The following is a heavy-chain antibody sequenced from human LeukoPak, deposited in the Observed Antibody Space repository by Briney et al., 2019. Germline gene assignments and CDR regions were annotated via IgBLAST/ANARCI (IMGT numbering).Heavy chain of an antibody. J-gene: IGHJ4*02. CDR1: GFTFSSYE. CDR3: ARDEEGDYDFDY. Sequence: GGSLRLSCAASGFTFSSYEMNWVRQAPGKGLEWVSHISSSGNTIHYADSVKGRFTVSRDIAKNSVYLQMNSLRAGDTAVYYCARDEEGDYDFDYWGQGTLVTVSS. D-gene: IGHD4-17*01. CDR2: ISSSGNTI. V-gene: IGHV3-48*03.